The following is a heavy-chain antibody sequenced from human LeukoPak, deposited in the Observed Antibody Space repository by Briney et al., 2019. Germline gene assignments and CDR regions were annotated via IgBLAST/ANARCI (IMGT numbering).Heavy chain of an antibody. CDR2: IYYSGST. CDR1: GGSISSGGYY. Sequence: TLSLTCTVSGGSISSGGYYWSWIRQHPGKGLEWIGYIYYSGSTYYNPSLKSRVTISVDTSKNQFSLKLSSVTAADTAVYYCARDRLGSGSYRYFDYWGQGTLVTVPS. CDR3: ARDRLGSGSYRYFDY. D-gene: IGHD3-10*01. V-gene: IGHV4-31*03. J-gene: IGHJ4*02.